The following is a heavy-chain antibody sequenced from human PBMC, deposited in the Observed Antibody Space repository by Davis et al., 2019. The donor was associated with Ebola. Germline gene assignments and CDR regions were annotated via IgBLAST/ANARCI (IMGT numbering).Heavy chain of an antibody. CDR3: AHDIWSTVTTRGGCFDP. J-gene: IGHJ5*02. CDR2: ISGDGGST. CDR1: GFTFPDYP. Sequence: GESLNISCAASGFTFPDYPMHWVRQAPGNGLEWVSLISGDGGSTYYADSVKGRFTISRDNSKNTLYLQMNILRAEDTAVYYCAHDIWSTVTTRGGCFDPWGQGPLVTVSS. V-gene: IGHV3-43*02. D-gene: IGHD4-17*01.